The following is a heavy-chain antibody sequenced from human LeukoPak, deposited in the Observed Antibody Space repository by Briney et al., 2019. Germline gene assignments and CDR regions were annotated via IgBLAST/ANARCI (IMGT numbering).Heavy chain of an antibody. CDR2: ISGSGGST. D-gene: IGHD6-13*01. V-gene: IGHV3-23*01. J-gene: IGHJ5*02. CDR1: GLRFSSYV. Sequence: GGSLRLSCAASGLRFSSYVMSWVRQAPGKGLEWVSAISGSGGSTYYADSVKGRFTISRDNSKNTLYLQMNSLRAEDTAVYYCAKVTPRSSLYSSSWYIDWFDPWGQGTLVTVSS. CDR3: AKVTPRSSLYSSSWYIDWFDP.